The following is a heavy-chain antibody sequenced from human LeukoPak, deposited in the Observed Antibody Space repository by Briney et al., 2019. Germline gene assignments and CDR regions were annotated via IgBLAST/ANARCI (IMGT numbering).Heavy chain of an antibody. V-gene: IGHV3-23*01. CDR2: ISVSGDGT. J-gene: IGHJ4*02. Sequence: GGSLRLSCAASGFTFSSSAMSWVRQAPGKGLEWVSAISVSGDGTYYADSVKGRFTISRDTSKNTLYLQMNSLRAEDTAVYYCAKDFSGDSSGYYYFDYWGQGTLVTVSS. CDR3: AKDFSGDSSGYYYFDY. D-gene: IGHD3-22*01. CDR1: GFTFSSSA.